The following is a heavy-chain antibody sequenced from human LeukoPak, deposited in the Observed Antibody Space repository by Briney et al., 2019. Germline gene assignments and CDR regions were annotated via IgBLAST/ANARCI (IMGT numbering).Heavy chain of an antibody. Sequence: PSETLSLTCTVSGGSISSYYWSWIRQPPGKGLEWSGYIYYSGSTNYNPSLKSRVTISVDTSKKQFSLKLSSVTAADTAVYYCARDLGYSSSRVENWFDPWGQGTLVTVSS. CDR2: IYYSGST. D-gene: IGHD6-13*01. CDR1: GGSISSYY. V-gene: IGHV4-59*01. CDR3: ARDLGYSSSRVENWFDP. J-gene: IGHJ5*02.